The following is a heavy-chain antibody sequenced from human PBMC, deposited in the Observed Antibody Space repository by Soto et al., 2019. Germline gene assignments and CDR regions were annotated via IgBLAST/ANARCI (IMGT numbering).Heavy chain of an antibody. CDR3: ASMGEWLRNNWFDP. D-gene: IGHD5-12*01. Sequence: QVQLVQSGDEVKKPGASVKVSCKASGYTFTSYGISWVRQAPGQGLEWMGWISAYNGNTHYAQKLQGRVTMTTDTSTSTAYLERRSLRSDDTAVYYCASMGEWLRNNWFDPWGQGTLVTVSS. V-gene: IGHV1-18*01. J-gene: IGHJ5*02. CDR2: ISAYNGNT. CDR1: GYTFTSYG.